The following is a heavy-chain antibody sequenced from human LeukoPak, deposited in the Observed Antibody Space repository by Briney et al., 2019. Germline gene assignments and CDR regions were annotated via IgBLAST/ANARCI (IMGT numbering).Heavy chain of an antibody. CDR3: AKGTTANYYYYYGMDV. J-gene: IGHJ6*02. Sequence: DSVKGRFTISRDNSKNTLYLQMNSLRTEDTAVYYCAKGTTANYYYYYGMDVWGQGTTVTVSS. V-gene: IGHV3-30*02. D-gene: IGHD4-11*01.